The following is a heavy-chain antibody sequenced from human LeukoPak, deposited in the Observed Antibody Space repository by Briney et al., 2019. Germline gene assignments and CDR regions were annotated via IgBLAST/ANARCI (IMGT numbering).Heavy chain of an antibody. CDR2: ISPNTGVT. CDR1: GYTFTDFY. J-gene: IGHJ6*03. CDR3: ARHGYCGNPRCYPDYYYIDV. V-gene: IGHV1-2*02. Sequence: ASVKVSCKASGYTFTDFYIHWVRHAPGHGLEWMGWISPNTGVTNYAQRFQGRVTMTRDTSITTTYLELRGLTSDDTAVYYCARHGYCGNPRCYPDYYYIDVWGKGTKVTVSS. D-gene: IGHD2-2*03.